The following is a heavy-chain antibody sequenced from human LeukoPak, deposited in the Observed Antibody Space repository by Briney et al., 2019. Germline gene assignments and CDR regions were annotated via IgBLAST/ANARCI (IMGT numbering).Heavy chain of an antibody. CDR1: GFSFSNYE. J-gene: IGHJ4*02. Sequence: GGSLRLSCAASGFSFSNYEMNWVRQAPGKGLEWISYIDSSGTTLYYASSLKGRFTISRDNAKNSLYLNMNSLRAEDTAVYYCARVRDDYGDFALDYWGQGTLVTVSS. CDR3: ARVRDDYGDFALDY. CDR2: IDSSGTTL. V-gene: IGHV3-48*03. D-gene: IGHD4-17*01.